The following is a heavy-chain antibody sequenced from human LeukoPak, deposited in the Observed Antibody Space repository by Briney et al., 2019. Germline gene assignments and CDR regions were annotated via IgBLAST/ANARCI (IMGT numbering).Heavy chain of an antibody. J-gene: IGHJ3*02. CDR1: GFTFRNYW. CDR3: SVGVITGTFHI. V-gene: IGHV3-74*01. CDR2: VNGYGNST. D-gene: IGHD3-16*02. Sequence: GGSLRLSCAASGFTFRNYWMHLVRQAPGEGLVWVSRVNGYGNSTNYADSVKGRYTISRDNAKNTLYLQMNSLRVEDTAVYYCSVGVITGTFHIWGQGTMVTVSS.